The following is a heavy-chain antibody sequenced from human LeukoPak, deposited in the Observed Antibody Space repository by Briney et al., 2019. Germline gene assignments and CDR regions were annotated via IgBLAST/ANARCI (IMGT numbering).Heavy chain of an antibody. J-gene: IGHJ4*02. Sequence: KTSETLSLTCTVSGGSISSDYWSWIRQPPGKGLEWIGYIYYRGSTNYNPSLKSRVTISVDTSKNQFSLKLSSVTAADTAVYYCVRLSGYSSGHYYSDYWGQGTLVTVSS. D-gene: IGHD3-22*01. CDR2: IYYRGST. V-gene: IGHV4-59*01. CDR1: GGSISSDY. CDR3: VRLSGYSSGHYYSDY.